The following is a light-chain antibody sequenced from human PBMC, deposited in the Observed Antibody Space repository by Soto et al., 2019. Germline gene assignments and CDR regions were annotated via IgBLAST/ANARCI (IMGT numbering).Light chain of an antibody. CDR2: GAS. CDR1: QSVSSSY. CDR3: QQYGSSLIFT. Sequence: EIVLTQSPGTLSLSPGERATLSCRASQSVSSSYLAWYQQKPGQAPRILIYGASRRATGIPDRFSGSGSGTDFTLTISRLEPEDFAVYYCQQYGSSLIFTFGPGTKVDIK. J-gene: IGKJ3*01. V-gene: IGKV3-20*01.